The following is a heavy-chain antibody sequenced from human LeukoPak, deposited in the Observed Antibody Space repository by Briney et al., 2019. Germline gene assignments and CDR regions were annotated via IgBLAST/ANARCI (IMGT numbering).Heavy chain of an antibody. CDR2: VSTSGGST. V-gene: IGHV3-23*01. CDR3: AKQAYDSPRTDFDY. CDR1: GLTFSRYA. J-gene: IGHJ4*02. D-gene: IGHD3-22*01. Sequence: GGSLRLSCAASGLTFSRYAMSWVRQAPGKGLEWVSGVSTSGGSTYYAGSVKGRFTISRDNSKNTLHLQMNSLRAEDTAIYYCAKQAYDSPRTDFDYWGQGTLVTVSS.